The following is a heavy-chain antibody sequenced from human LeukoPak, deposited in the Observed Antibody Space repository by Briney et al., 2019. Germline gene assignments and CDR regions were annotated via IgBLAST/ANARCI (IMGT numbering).Heavy chain of an antibody. D-gene: IGHD4-23*01. CDR3: ARLKDYGGNSGVGY. CDR1: GFTFSSYW. V-gene: IGHV3-74*01. J-gene: IGHJ4*02. CDR2: INTDGSNI. Sequence: AGGSLRLSCAVSGFTFSSYWMHWVRQAPGKGLVWVSRINTDGSNITYADSVKGRFTISRDNVQNTLYLQMHSLRAEDTAVYFCARLKDYGGNSGVGYWGQGTLVTVSS.